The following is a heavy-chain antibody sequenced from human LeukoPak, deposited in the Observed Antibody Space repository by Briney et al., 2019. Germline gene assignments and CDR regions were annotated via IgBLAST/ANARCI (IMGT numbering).Heavy chain of an antibody. CDR2: INPNSGGT. CDR3: ARDPVGAPSNWFDP. J-gene: IGHJ5*02. V-gene: IGHV1-2*02. CDR1: GYTFTGYY. Sequence: ASVKASCKASGYTFTGYYMHWVRQAPGQGLEWMGWINPNSGGTNYAQKFQGRVTMTRDTSISTAYMELSRLRSDDTAVYYCARDPVGAPSNWFDPWGQGTLVTVSS. D-gene: IGHD1-26*01.